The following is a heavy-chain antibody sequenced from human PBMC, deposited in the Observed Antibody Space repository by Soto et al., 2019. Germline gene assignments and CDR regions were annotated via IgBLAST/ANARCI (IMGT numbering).Heavy chain of an antibody. J-gene: IGHJ4*02. CDR1: GFTLSSSG. Sequence: QVQLVESGGGVVQPGTSLRLSCVVSGFTLSSSGIHWVRQAPGKGLEWVAVTSKDGRERYADSVKGRFTISRDNPKNTLYLQLSSLRGEYTAVYFCAKDDGTRLWGQGTLVIVSS. CDR2: TSKDGRE. D-gene: IGHD3-16*01. CDR3: AKDDGTRL. V-gene: IGHV3-30*18.